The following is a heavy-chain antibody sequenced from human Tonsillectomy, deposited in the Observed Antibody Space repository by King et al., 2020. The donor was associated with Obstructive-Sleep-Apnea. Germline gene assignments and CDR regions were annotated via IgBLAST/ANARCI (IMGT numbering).Heavy chain of an antibody. CDR2: IIPNLGIG. Sequence: QLVQSGAEVKKPGSSVKVSCKVSGGNFNSYGITWVRQAPGQGLEWMGGIIPNLGIGNYAQKFQGRVTITADKSTSPAYMELSSLTSKDTAVYYCARDTLVAVAGTSPLWYWGQGTLVTVSS. CDR1: GGNFNSYG. D-gene: IGHD6-19*01. V-gene: IGHV1-69*09. J-gene: IGHJ4*02. CDR3: ARDTLVAVAGTSPLWY.